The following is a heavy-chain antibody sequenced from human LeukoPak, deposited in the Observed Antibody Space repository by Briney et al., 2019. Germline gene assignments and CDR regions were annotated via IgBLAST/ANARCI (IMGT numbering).Heavy chain of an antibody. CDR1: GFTFTNNW. Sequence: GGSLRLSCVASGFTFTNNWMTWFRQAPGKGLEWVANVNADGSEQNYLDSVKGRFTISRDNAKNSVYLQMHGLRVEETAVYFCARGRVWIDAWGPGTLVTVSS. CDR2: VNADGSEQ. CDR3: ARGRVWIDA. D-gene: IGHD5-24*01. J-gene: IGHJ5*02. V-gene: IGHV3-7*01.